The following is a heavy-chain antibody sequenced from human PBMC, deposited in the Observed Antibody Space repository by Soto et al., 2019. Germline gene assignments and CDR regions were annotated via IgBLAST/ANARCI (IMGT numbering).Heavy chain of an antibody. CDR1: GGTFSSYT. Sequence: GASVKVSCKASGGTFSSYTISWVRQAPGQGLEWMGGIIPIFGTANYAQKFQGRVTITADESTSTAYMELSSLRSEDTAVYYCASGYCSGGSCSRYYYYYGMDVWGQGTTVTVSS. V-gene: IGHV1-69*13. CDR2: IIPIFGTA. J-gene: IGHJ6*02. CDR3: ASGYCSGGSCSRYYYYYGMDV. D-gene: IGHD2-15*01.